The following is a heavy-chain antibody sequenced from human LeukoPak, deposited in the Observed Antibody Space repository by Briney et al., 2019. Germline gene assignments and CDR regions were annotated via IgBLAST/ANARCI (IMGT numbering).Heavy chain of an antibody. CDR2: IRYDGSNK. D-gene: IGHD3-16*01. CDR1: GFTFSSYG. V-gene: IGHV3-30*02. CDR3: TRRGAASDAFDI. Sequence: SGGSLRLSCAASGFTFSSYGMHWVRQAPGKGLEWVAFIRYDGSNKYYADSVKGRFTISRDNAKNTLYLQMNSLRAEDTAVYYCTRRGAASDAFDIWGQGTMVTVSS. J-gene: IGHJ3*02.